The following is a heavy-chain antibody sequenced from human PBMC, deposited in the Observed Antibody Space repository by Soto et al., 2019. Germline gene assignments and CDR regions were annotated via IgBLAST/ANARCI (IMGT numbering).Heavy chain of an antibody. Sequence: SETLSLTCAVYGGSFSGYYWSWIRQPPGKGLEWIGEINHSGSTNYNPSLKSRVTISVDTSKNQFSLKLSSVTAADTAVYYCARSITMVLLVPGRDYYGMDFWGPRTTVTVFS. V-gene: IGHV4-34*01. CDR2: INHSGST. J-gene: IGHJ6*02. D-gene: IGHD3-10*01. CDR1: GGSFSGYY. CDR3: ARSITMVLLVPGRDYYGMDF.